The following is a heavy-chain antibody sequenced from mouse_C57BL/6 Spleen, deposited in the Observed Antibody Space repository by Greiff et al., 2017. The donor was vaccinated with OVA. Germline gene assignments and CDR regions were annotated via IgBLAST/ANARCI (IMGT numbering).Heavy chain of an antibody. CDR1: GYTFTSYW. D-gene: IGHD1-1*01. V-gene: IGHV1-53*01. J-gene: IGHJ2*01. CDR2: INPSNGGT. CDR3: ARCTVVAEGLDY. Sequence: QVQLQQPGTELVKPGASVKLSCKASGYTFTSYWMHWVKQRPGQGLEWIGNINPSNGGTNYNEKFKSKATLTVDKTSSTAYMQLSSLTSEDSAVYYCARCTVVAEGLDYWGQGTTLTVSS.